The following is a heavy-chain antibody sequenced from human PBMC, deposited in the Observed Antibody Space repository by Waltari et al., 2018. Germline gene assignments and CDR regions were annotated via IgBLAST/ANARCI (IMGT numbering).Heavy chain of an antibody. CDR3: AKGHGGDEYFQH. V-gene: IGHV3-43*01. CDR1: GFTFDDST. CDR2: ISWDGGST. Sequence: EVQLVESGGVVVQHGGSLRLSCAASGFTFDDSTMPWVRQAPGKGLEWVSLISWDGGSTYYADSVKGRFTISRDNSKNSLYLQMNSLRTEDTALYYCAKGHGGDEYFQHWGQGTLVTVSS. J-gene: IGHJ1*01. D-gene: IGHD2-21*02.